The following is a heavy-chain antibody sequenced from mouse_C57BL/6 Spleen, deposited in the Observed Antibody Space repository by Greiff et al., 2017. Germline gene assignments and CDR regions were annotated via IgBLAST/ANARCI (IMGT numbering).Heavy chain of an antibody. J-gene: IGHJ3*01. D-gene: IGHD2-3*01. CDR1: GFNIKDDY. CDR2: IDPENGDT. CDR3: TTGDGYYEAWFAY. V-gene: IGHV14-4*01. Sequence: VQLQQSGAELVRPGASVKLSCTASGFNIKDDYMHWVKQRPEQGLEWIGWIDPENGDTEYASKFQGKATITADPSSNTAYLQLSSLTSEDTAVYYCTTGDGYYEAWFAYWGQGTLVTVSA.